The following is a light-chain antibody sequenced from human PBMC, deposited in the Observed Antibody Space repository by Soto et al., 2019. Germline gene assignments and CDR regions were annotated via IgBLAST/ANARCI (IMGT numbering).Light chain of an antibody. J-gene: IGLJ2*01. V-gene: IGLV2-14*01. CDR3: ASYTGDSTWV. CDR2: EVS. Sequence: QSALTQPASVSGSPGQSITISCTGTSSDVGAYIYVSWYQHQPGKAPKLMIYEVSDRPSGVSNRFSGSKSGDTASLTISGLQTEDEADYYCASYTGDSTWVFGGGTKLTVL. CDR1: SSDVGAYIY.